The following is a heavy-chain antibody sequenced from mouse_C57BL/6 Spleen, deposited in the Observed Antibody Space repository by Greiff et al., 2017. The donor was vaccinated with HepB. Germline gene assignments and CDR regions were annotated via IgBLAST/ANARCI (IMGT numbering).Heavy chain of an antibody. CDR2: IRLKSDNYAT. D-gene: IGHD3-2*02. CDR3: SDSSGAY. Sequence: EVKVEESGGGLVQPGGSMKLSCVASGFTFSNYWMNWVRQSPEKGLEWVAQIRLKSDNYATHYAESVKGRFTISRDDSKSSVYLQMNNLRAEDTGIYYCSDSSGAYWGQGTLVTVSA. CDR1: GFTFSNYW. J-gene: IGHJ3*01. V-gene: IGHV6-3*01.